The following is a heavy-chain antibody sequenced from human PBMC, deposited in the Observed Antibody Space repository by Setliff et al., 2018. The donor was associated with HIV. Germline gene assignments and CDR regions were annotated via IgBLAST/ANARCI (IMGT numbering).Heavy chain of an antibody. CDR2: MNPNSGNT. D-gene: IGHD3-10*01. Sequence: ASVKVSCKPSGYTFTTYGLNWVRQATGRGPEWMGWMNPNSGNTGYAQKFQGRVTMTRNTSTSTAYMELRSLKSDDTAVYYCARWGPMDLWSDYWGQGTLVTVSS. CDR1: GYTFTTYG. V-gene: IGHV1-8*02. J-gene: IGHJ4*02. CDR3: ARWGPMDLWSDY.